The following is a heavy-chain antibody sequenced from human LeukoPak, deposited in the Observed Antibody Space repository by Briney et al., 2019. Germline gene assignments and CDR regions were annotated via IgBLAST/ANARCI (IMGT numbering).Heavy chain of an antibody. Sequence: GGSLRLSCAGSGYSFDDFGMRWVRPLPGKGLGWLDGMNWNGGSTGYAASVKGRCTISRDNAKTALYLEMNSLRAEDTAFYYCVRLGRDGYTYGAAYWGQGTLVTVSS. J-gene: IGHJ1*01. CDR1: GYSFDDFG. CDR2: MNWNGGST. V-gene: IGHV3-20*04. D-gene: IGHD5-24*01. CDR3: VRLGRDGYTYGAAY.